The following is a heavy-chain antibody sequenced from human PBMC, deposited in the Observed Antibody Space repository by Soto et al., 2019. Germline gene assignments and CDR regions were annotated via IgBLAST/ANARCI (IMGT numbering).Heavy chain of an antibody. CDR3: ARTPYSATGTTWLDP. D-gene: IGHD1-7*01. J-gene: IGHJ5*02. V-gene: IGHV4-4*02. CDR2: IYHSGST. CDR1: GGSISSSNW. Sequence: SETLSLTCAVSGGSISSSNWWSWVRQPPGKGLEWIGEIYHSGSTNYNPSLKSRVTISVDKSKNQFSLKLSSVTAADTAVYYCARTPYSATGTTWLDPWGQGTLVT.